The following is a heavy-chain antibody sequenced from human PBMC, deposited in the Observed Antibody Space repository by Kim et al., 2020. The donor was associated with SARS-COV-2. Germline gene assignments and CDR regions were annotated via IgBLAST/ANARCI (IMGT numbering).Heavy chain of an antibody. CDR3: AKDQMGYCSGGSCYYDY. V-gene: IGHV3-23*01. J-gene: IGHJ4*02. D-gene: IGHD2-15*01. CDR1: GFTFSSYA. Sequence: GGSLRLSCAASGFTFSSYAMSWVRQAPGKGLEWVSAISGSGGSTYYADSVKGRFTISRDNSKNTLYLQMNSLRAEDTAVYYCAKDQMGYCSGGSCYYDYWGQGTLVTVSS. CDR2: ISGSGGST.